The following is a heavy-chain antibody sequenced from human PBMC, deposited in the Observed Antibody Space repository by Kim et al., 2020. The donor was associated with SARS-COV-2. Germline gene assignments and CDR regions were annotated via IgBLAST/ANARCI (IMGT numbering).Heavy chain of an antibody. CDR2: IRSKAYGGTT. Sequence: GGSLRLSCTASGFTFDDYSMSWFRQAPGKGLEWVGFIRSKAYGGTTDYAASVKGRFTISRDDSKTIAYLQMNSLNTEDTAVFYCSRGSWLGARYFDYWGQGTLVTVSS. J-gene: IGHJ4*02. D-gene: IGHD3-10*01. V-gene: IGHV3-49*03. CDR3: SRGSWLGARYFDY. CDR1: GFTFDDYS.